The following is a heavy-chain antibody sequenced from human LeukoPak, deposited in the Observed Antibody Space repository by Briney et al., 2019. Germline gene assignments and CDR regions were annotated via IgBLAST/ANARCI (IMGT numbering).Heavy chain of an antibody. V-gene: IGHV4-34*01. CDR2: INHSGST. Sequence: SETLSLTCAVYGGSFSGYYWSWIRQPPGKGLEWIEEINHSGSTNYNPSLKSRVTISVDTSKNQFSLKLSSVTAADTAVYYCARGSPRGSSSRFDPWGQGTLVTVSS. CDR3: ARGSPRGSSSRFDP. J-gene: IGHJ5*02. D-gene: IGHD6-6*01. CDR1: GGSFSGYY.